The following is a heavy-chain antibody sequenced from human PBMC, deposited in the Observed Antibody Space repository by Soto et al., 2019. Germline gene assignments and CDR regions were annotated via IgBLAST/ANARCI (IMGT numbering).Heavy chain of an antibody. CDR3: GRDPGWGFAFDI. Sequence: QSQTLSLTCAISGDSVSSNSAAWSWIRQSPSRGLEWLGRTYYRSRWFNHYAVSVKSRITVTPDTSKNQFSLQLNSVTPEDTAVYYCGRDPGWGFAFDIWGQGTMVTVS. D-gene: IGHD6-19*01. CDR1: GDSVSSNSAA. J-gene: IGHJ3*02. V-gene: IGHV6-1*01. CDR2: TYYRSRWFN.